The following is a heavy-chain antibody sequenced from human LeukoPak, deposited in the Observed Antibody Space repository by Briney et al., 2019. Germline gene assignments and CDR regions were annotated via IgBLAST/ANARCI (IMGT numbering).Heavy chain of an antibody. CDR3: ARGNINFDY. J-gene: IGHJ4*02. Sequence: GGSLRLSCAASGCTFSNYIMNWVRQAPGKGLEWVSSISGSSSYIYYADSVKGRFTISRDNAKNSLYLQMNSLRAEDTAVYYCARGNINFDYWGQGTLVTVSS. V-gene: IGHV3-21*01. CDR2: ISGSSSYI. CDR1: GCTFSNYI.